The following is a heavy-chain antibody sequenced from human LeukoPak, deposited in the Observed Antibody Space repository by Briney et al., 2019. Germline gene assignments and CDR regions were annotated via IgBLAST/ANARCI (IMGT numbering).Heavy chain of an antibody. V-gene: IGHV4-34*01. CDR3: ARGPYYYGSGSYYRY. CDR2: INHSGST. Sequence: SXIRQPPGXXLEWIWEINHSGSTNYNPSLKSRVTIPVDTPKNQFSLKLSSVTAADTAVYYCARGPYYYGSGSYYRYWGQGTLVTVSS. J-gene: IGHJ4*02. D-gene: IGHD3-10*01.